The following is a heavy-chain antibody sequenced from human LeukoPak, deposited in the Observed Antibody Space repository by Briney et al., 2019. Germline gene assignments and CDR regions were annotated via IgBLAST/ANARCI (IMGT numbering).Heavy chain of an antibody. CDR3: AGRGQRGRLDY. V-gene: IGHV4-59*08. J-gene: IGHJ4*02. CDR2: IYYSGST. Sequence: PSETLSLTCTVSGGSISSYYWSWIRQPPGKGLEWIGYIYYSGSTNYNPSLKSRVTISVDTSKNQFSLKLSSVTAADTAVYYCAGRGQRGRLDYWGQGTLVTVSS. D-gene: IGHD5-12*01. CDR1: GGSISSYY.